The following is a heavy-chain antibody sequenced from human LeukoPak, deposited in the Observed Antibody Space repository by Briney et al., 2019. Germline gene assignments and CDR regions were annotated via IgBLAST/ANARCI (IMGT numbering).Heavy chain of an antibody. D-gene: IGHD5-18*01. CDR2: IKTDGSEK. CDR1: GFTFSNYW. V-gene: IGHV3-7*01. CDR3: ARDLMDTAMWEFDF. Sequence: GGSLRLSCEGSGFTFSNYWMGWVRQAPGKGLQWVANIKTDGSEKYYVDSVKGRFTISRDNAKNSLYLQMNSLRAEDTAVYYCARDLMDTAMWEFDFWGQGTLVTVSS. J-gene: IGHJ4*02.